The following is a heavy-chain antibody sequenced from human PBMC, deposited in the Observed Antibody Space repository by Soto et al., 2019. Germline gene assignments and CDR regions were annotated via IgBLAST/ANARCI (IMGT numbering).Heavy chain of an antibody. CDR3: AMGSVPAAMFRFDP. Sequence: ASVKVSCKASGYTFTSYAMHWVRQAPGQRLEWMGWINAGNGNTKYSQKFQGRVTITRDTSASTAYMELSSLRSEDTAVYYCAMGSVPAAMFRFDPWGQGTLVTVSS. J-gene: IGHJ5*02. D-gene: IGHD2-2*01. V-gene: IGHV1-3*01. CDR1: GYTFTSYA. CDR2: INAGNGNT.